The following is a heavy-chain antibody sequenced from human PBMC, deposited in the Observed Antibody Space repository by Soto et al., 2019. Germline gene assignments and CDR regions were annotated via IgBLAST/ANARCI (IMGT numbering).Heavy chain of an antibody. CDR3: ARDLWGYCGTDCYPLDV. J-gene: IGHJ6*02. Sequence: QVQLQESGPGLVKPSETLSLTCTVSGGSISRYYWSWIRQPPGKGLEWIGYMYNTGSTVYNPPFKSRVPISEDTSKNQFSLKLNSVTAADTAVYYCARDLWGYCGTDCYPLDVWGQGTTVTVSS. D-gene: IGHD2-21*02. CDR2: MYNTGST. CDR1: GGSISRYY. V-gene: IGHV4-59*01.